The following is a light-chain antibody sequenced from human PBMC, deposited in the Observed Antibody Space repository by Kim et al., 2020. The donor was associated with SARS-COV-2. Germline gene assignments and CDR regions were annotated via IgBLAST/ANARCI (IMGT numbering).Light chain of an antibody. Sequence: QTDSLACSENIHNVRSQGPAGLQEHQGHPPRTLSYSNSNRPSGISDRFSATRSGNAASLTITGLQPGYEADSYCSAWDRGLGDQVFGLGTHLTVL. J-gene: IGLJ2*01. V-gene: IGLV10-54*04. CDR1: IHNVRSQG. CDR3: SAWDRGLGDQV. CDR2: SNS.